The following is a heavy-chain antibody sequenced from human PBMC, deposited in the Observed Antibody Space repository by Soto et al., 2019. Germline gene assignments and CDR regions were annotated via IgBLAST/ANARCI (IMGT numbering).Heavy chain of an antibody. CDR1: GFTFSSYA. CDR2: ISGSGGST. J-gene: IGHJ4*02. CDR3: AKFFLFSSIAADYFDY. Sequence: EVQLLESGGGLVQPGGSLRLSCAASGFTFSSYAMSWVRQAPGKGLEWVSAISGSGGSTYYADSVKGRFTISRDNSKNTLYLQMNSLRAEDTAVYYGAKFFLFSSIAADYFDYWGQGTLVTVSS. V-gene: IGHV3-23*01. D-gene: IGHD6-13*01.